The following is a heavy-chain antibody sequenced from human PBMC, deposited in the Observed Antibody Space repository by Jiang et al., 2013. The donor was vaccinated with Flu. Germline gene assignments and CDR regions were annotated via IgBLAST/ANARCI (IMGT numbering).Heavy chain of an antibody. CDR2: INPNRGGT. CDR3: ARDSGGIWSGYYSDY. V-gene: IGHV1-2*06. J-gene: IGHJ4*02. Sequence: GAEVKKPGASVKVSCKASGYTFTGYYMHWVRQAPGQGLEWMGRINPNRGGTGYAQKFQGRVTMTRDTSISTAYMELSRLRSDDTAVYFCARDSGGIWSGYYSDYWGQGTLVT. D-gene: IGHD3-3*01. CDR1: GYTFTGYY.